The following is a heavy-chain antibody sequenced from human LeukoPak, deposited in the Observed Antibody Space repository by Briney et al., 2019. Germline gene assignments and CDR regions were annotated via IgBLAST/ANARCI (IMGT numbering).Heavy chain of an antibody. J-gene: IGHJ6*02. CDR2: IIPILGIA. V-gene: IGHV1-69*04. Sequence: ASVKVSCKASGGTFSSYAISWVRQAPGQGPEWMGRIIPILGIANYAQKFQGRVTITADKSTSTAYMELSSLRSEDTAVYYCARDVGVVPAANPYYYYGMDVWGQGTTVTVSS. CDR1: GGTFSSYA. D-gene: IGHD2-2*01. CDR3: ARDVGVVPAANPYYYYGMDV.